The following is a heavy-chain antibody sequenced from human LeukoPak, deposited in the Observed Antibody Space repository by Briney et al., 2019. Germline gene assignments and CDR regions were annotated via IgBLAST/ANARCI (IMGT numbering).Heavy chain of an antibody. D-gene: IGHD3-3*01. V-gene: IGHV3-11*04. CDR1: GFTFSDYY. J-gene: IGHJ6*03. CDR3: ASPAIRGRFLEWLFNMDV. CDR2: ISSSGSTI. Sequence: GGSLRLSCAASGFTFSDYYMSWIRQAPGKGLEWVSYISSSGSTIYYADSVKGRFTISRDNAKNSLYLQMNSLRAEDTAVYYCASPAIRGRFLEWLFNMDVWGKGTTVTVSS.